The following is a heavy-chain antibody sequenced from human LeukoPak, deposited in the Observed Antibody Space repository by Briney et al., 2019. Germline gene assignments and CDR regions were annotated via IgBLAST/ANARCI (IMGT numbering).Heavy chain of an antibody. CDR3: ASGGYSYGYPTW. CDR2: IYYSGST. CDR1: GGSISSSSYY. D-gene: IGHD5-18*01. V-gene: IGHV4-39*01. J-gene: IGHJ4*02. Sequence: PSETLSLTCTVSGGSISSSSYYWGWIRQPPGKGLEWIGSIYYSGSTYYNPSLKSRVTISVDTSKNQFSLKLSSVTAADTAVYYCASGGYSYGYPTWWGQGTLVTVSS.